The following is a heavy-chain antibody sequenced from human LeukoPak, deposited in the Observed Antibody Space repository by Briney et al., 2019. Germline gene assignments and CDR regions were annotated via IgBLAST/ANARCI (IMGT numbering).Heavy chain of an antibody. CDR1: GGSFRGYY. CDR3: ARVRGYCSGGSCYGYWYFDL. CDR2: INHSGST. J-gene: IGHJ2*01. D-gene: IGHD2-15*01. Sequence: SETLSLTCAVYGGSFRGYYWSWIRQPPGKGLEWIGEINHSGSTNYNPSLKSRVTISLDTSMEKFSLKLNSVTAADTAVYYCARVRGYCSGGSCYGYWYFDLWGRGTLVTVSS. V-gene: IGHV4-34*01.